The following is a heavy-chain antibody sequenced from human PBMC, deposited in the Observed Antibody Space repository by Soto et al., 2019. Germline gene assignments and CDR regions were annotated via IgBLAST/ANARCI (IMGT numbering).Heavy chain of an antibody. CDR1: GYTFTSYG. J-gene: IGHJ6*02. V-gene: IGHV1-18*01. CDR3: AREGRIFGVVTPYWYYGMDV. D-gene: IGHD3-3*02. Sequence: QVPLVQSGAEVKKPGASVKVSCKASGYTFTSYGISWVRQAPGQGLEWMGWISAYNGNTNYAQKLQGRVTMTTDTSTSTAYMELRSLRSDDTAVYYCAREGRIFGVVTPYWYYGMDVWGQGTTVTVSS. CDR2: ISAYNGNT.